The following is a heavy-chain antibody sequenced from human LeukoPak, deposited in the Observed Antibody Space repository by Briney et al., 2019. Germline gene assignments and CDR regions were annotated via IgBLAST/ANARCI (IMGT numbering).Heavy chain of an antibody. CDR1: GFTFSSYS. Sequence: GGSLRLSCAASGFTFSSYSMNWVRQAPGKGLEWVSSISISSSYIYYADSVKGRFTISRDNAKNSLYLQMNSLRAEDRAVYCCARGYCSGGSCYDFDYWGQGTLVTVFS. V-gene: IGHV3-21*01. D-gene: IGHD2-15*01. CDR2: ISISSSYI. CDR3: ARGYCSGGSCYDFDY. J-gene: IGHJ4*02.